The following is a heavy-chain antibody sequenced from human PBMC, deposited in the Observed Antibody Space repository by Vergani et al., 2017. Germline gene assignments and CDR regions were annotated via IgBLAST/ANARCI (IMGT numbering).Heavy chain of an antibody. J-gene: IGHJ6*02. Sequence: QEQLLQSGGGVVQPGGSLRLSCIGSGSPFGHFDMHWVRQAPGKGLAWGAFIRYDGSNPQYIDSVKGRFTISRDNSKDTLFLQMNGLRPEDTGTYFCAKKGGSLYYYGVDVWGQGTTITVSS. CDR1: GSPFGHFD. D-gene: IGHD1-26*01. V-gene: IGHV3-30*02. CDR2: IRYDGSNP. CDR3: AKKGGSLYYYGVDV.